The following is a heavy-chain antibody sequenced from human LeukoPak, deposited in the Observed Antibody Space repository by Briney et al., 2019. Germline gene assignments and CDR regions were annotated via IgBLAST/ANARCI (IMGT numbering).Heavy chain of an antibody. Sequence: ASVKVSCKASGYTYTTDGISWVRQAPGQGLEWMGWIDTYSGKTNYAQKFQGRVTMTSDTSTSTAYMQLRSLRSDDTAVYYCARDRGIAEADSFDPWGQGTLVTVSS. D-gene: IGHD6-13*01. V-gene: IGHV1-18*01. CDR1: GYTYTTDG. J-gene: IGHJ5*02. CDR3: ARDRGIAEADSFDP. CDR2: IDTYSGKT.